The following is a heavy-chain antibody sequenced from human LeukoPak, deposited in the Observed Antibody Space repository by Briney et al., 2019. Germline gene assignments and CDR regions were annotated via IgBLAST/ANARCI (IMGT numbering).Heavy chain of an antibody. CDR3: ARANGPHYYFDY. V-gene: IGHV3-30*04. D-gene: IGHD2-8*01. J-gene: IGHJ4*02. CDR2: ISYDGSNK. Sequence: GGSLRLSCAASGFTFSSYAMHWVRQAPGKGLEWVAVISYDGSNKYYADSVKGRFTISRDNSKNTLYLQMNSLRAEDTAVYYCARANGPHYYFDYWGQGTLVTVSS. CDR1: GFTFSSYA.